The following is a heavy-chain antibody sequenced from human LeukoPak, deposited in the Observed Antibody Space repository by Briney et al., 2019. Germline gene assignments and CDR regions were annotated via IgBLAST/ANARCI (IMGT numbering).Heavy chain of an antibody. CDR1: GYTLTELS. CDR2: FDPEDGET. CDR3: ATDRRGTYAFDI. D-gene: IGHD3-10*01. Sequence: ASVKVSCKVSGYTLTELSMHWVRQAPGKGLEWMGGFDPEDGETIYAQKFQGRVTMTEDTSTDTAYMELSSLRSEDTAVYYCATDRRGTYAFDIRGQGTMVTVSS. J-gene: IGHJ3*02. V-gene: IGHV1-24*01.